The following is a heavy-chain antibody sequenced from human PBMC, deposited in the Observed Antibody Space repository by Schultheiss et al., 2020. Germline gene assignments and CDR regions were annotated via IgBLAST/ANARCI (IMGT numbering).Heavy chain of an antibody. CDR1: GFTFSDYY. J-gene: IGHJ6*02. V-gene: IGHV3-11*01. CDR3: ARDGGGYSYGYFSVYYYYYYGMDV. Sequence: GSLRLSCAASGFTFSDYYMSWIRQAPGKGLEWVSYISSSGSTIYYADSVKGRFTISRDNAKNSLYLQMNSLRAEDTAVYYCARDGGGYSYGYFSVYYYYYYGMDVWGQGTTVNGYS. CDR2: ISSSGSTI. D-gene: IGHD5-18*01.